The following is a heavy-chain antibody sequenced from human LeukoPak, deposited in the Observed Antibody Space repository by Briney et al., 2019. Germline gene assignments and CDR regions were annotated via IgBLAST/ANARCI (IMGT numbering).Heavy chain of an antibody. CDR2: INGAGGAT. Sequence: PGGSLRLSCAGSGFTFSNYAMTWVRQAPGKGLEWVSIINGAGGATYYADSVKGRFTISRDNSKNTLYLQMNSLRAEDTAVYYCAKSRSGLENYMDVWGKGTTVTVSS. J-gene: IGHJ6*03. CDR3: AKSRSGLENYMDV. D-gene: IGHD5-24*01. V-gene: IGHV3-23*01. CDR1: GFTFSNYA.